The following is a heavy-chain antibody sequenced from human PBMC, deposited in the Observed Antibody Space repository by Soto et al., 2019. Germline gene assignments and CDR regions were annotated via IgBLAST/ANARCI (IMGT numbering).Heavy chain of an antibody. CDR2: TYYRSKWYN. D-gene: IGHD6-13*01. CDR1: GDSVSSNSAA. CDR3: ARDQYAAAGTSSYYYGMDV. V-gene: IGHV6-1*01. Sequence: QVQLQQSGPGLVKPSQTLSLTCAISGDSVSSNSAAWNWIRQSPSRGLEWLGRTYYRSKWYNDYAVSVKSRITINPDTSKNQFSLQLNSVTPEDTAVYYCARDQYAAAGTSSYYYGMDVWGQGTTVTVSS. J-gene: IGHJ6*02.